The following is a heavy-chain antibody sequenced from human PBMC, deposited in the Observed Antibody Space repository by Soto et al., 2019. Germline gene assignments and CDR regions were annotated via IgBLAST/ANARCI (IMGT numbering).Heavy chain of an antibody. V-gene: IGHV3-23*01. CDR3: AKRRGAGGHFDY. J-gene: IGHJ4*02. CDR1: GFTFSSYA. D-gene: IGHD2-15*01. Sequence: DVQLLESGGGLVQPEGSLRLYCEASGFTFSSYAMGWVRQGPGKGLEWVAVVSIGGSTHYVDSVRGRFTISRDNSKTTLSLQMNSLSAEDTAVYFCAKRRGAGGHFDYWGQGALVTVSS. CDR2: VSIGGST.